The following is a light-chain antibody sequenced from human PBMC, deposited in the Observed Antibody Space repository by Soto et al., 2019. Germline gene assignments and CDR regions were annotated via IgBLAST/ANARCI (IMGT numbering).Light chain of an antibody. J-gene: IGKJ5*01. Sequence: DIQITHSPSSLSASVEDRVIITFLASQSISNHLNWYQQKPGKAPKLLIFAASSLQSGVPSRFSGSGSGTEFTLTISSLQSEDFATYYCQKSYSTPINFGQGTRLEIK. CDR1: QSISNH. CDR2: AAS. V-gene: IGKV1-39*01. CDR3: QKSYSTPIN.